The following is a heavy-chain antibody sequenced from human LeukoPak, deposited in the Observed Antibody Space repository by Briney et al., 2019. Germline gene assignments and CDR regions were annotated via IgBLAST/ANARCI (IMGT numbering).Heavy chain of an antibody. V-gene: IGHV4-34*01. CDR1: GGSFSGYY. D-gene: IGHD5-12*01. CDR2: INHSGST. CDR3: ARGYGGYLGFDF. J-gene: IGHJ4*02. Sequence: SETLSLTCAVYGGSFSGYYWSWIRQPPGKGLEWIGEINHSGSTNYNPSLKSRVTISVDTSKNQFSLKLGSVTVADTAVYYCARGYGGYLGFDFWGQGTLVTVSS.